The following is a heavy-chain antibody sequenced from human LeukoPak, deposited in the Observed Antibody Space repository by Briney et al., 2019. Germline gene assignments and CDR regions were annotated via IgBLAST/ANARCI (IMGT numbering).Heavy chain of an antibody. CDR3: ARDSPYYYYMDV. CDR1: GFTFSSYW. V-gene: IGHV3-7*01. J-gene: IGHJ6*03. Sequence: SLRLSCAASGFTFSSYWMSWVHQAPGKGLEWVANIKQDGSEKYYVDSVKGRFTISRDNAKNSLYLQMNSLRAEDTAVYYCARDSPYYYYMDVWGKGTTVTVSS. CDR2: IKQDGSEK.